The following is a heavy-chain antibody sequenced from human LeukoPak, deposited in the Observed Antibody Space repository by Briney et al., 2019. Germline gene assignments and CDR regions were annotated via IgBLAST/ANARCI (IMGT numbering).Heavy chain of an antibody. V-gene: IGHV3-48*01. CDR2: ISATTGIT. CDR1: GFSFSTYN. J-gene: IGHJ4*02. CDR3: VRAFNGNSYGYGF. D-gene: IGHD5-18*01. Sequence: GGSLRLSCAASGFSFSTYNMNWVRQAPGQGLEWVSYISATTGITYYADSVKGRFTISRDNAKNSLYLQLNSLRAEDTAVYYCVRAFNGNSYGYGFWGQGTLVTVSS.